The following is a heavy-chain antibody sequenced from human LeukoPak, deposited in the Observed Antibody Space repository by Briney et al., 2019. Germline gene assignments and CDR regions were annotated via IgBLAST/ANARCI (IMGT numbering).Heavy chain of an antibody. Sequence: PSETLSLTCAVYGGSFSGYYWSWIRQPPGKGLEWIGEINHSGSTNYNPSLKSRVTISVDTSKNQFSLKLSSVTAADTAVYYCASSNDFWSGYSPGAKAKTKENNYYYGMDVWGQGTTVTVSS. CDR2: INHSGST. CDR1: GGSFSGYY. V-gene: IGHV4-34*01. CDR3: ASSNDFWSGYSPGAKAKTKENNYYYGMDV. D-gene: IGHD3-3*01. J-gene: IGHJ6*02.